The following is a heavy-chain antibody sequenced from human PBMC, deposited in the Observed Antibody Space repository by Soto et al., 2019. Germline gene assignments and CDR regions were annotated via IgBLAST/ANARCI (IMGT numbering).Heavy chain of an antibody. J-gene: IGHJ4*02. CDR2: IYYSGST. CDR3: VGVAVAGNFDY. CDR1: GGSISSYY. D-gene: IGHD6-19*01. Sequence: SETLSLTCTVSGGSISSYYWSWIRQPPGKGLEWIGYIYYSGSTNYNPSLKSRVTISVDTSKNQFSLKLSSVTAADTAVYYCVGVAVAGNFDYWGQGTLVTVSS. V-gene: IGHV4-59*08.